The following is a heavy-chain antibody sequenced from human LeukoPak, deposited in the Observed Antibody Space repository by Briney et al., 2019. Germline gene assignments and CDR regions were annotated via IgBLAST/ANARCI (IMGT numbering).Heavy chain of an antibody. J-gene: IGHJ4*02. CDR2: INHSGDT. D-gene: IGHD2-2*01. CDR1: GGSFSGYY. CDR3: ARDSHCSSTSCPFDY. Sequence: SETLSLTCAVYGGSFSGYYWSWIRQPPGKGLEWIGEINHSGDTNYNPSLESRVTISVDKSKNQFSLKLTSVTAADTAVYYCARDSHCSSTSCPFDYWGQGTLVTVSS. V-gene: IGHV4-34*01.